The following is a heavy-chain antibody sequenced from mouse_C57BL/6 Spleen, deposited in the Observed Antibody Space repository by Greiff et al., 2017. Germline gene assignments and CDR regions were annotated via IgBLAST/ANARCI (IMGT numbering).Heavy chain of an antibody. CDR1: GFTFSSYG. CDR2: ISSGGSYT. D-gene: IGHD2-4*01. V-gene: IGHV5-6*01. Sequence: EVLLVESGGDLVKPGGSLKLSCAASGFTFSSYGMSWVRQTPDKRLEWVATISSGGSYTYYPDSVKGRFTISRDNAKNTLYLQMSSLKSEDTAMYYCARFYDYDGPYFDYWGQGTTLTVSS. J-gene: IGHJ2*01. CDR3: ARFYDYDGPYFDY.